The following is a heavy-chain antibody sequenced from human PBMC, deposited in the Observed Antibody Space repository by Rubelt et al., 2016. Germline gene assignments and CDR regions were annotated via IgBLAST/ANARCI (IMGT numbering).Heavy chain of an antibody. Sequence: ESGPGLVKPSETLSLTCTVSGGSISSSSYYWGWIRQPPGKGLEWIGEINHSGSTNYNPSLKSRVTISVDTSKNQFSLKLSSVTAADTAVYYCARVEGYCSGGSCQKTYYYYGMDVWGQGTTVTVSS. CDR3: ARVEGYCSGGSCQKTYYYYGMDV. CDR1: GGSISSSSYY. CDR2: INHSGST. D-gene: IGHD2-15*01. J-gene: IGHJ6*02. V-gene: IGHV4-39*07.